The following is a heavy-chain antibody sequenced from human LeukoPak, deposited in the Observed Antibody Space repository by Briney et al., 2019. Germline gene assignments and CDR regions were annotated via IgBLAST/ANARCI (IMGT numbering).Heavy chain of an antibody. D-gene: IGHD3-22*01. J-gene: IGHJ4*02. CDR1: GFPFSSYS. CDR3: AKDNRITRGYDSSGYYFDY. CDR2: ISSSSSYI. V-gene: IGHV3-21*04. Sequence: EAGGSLRLSCAASGFPFSSYSMNWVRQAPGKGLEWDSSISSSSSYIYYADSVKGRFTISRDNAKNSLYLQMNSLRAEDTALYYCAKDNRITRGYDSSGYYFDYWGQGTLVTVSS.